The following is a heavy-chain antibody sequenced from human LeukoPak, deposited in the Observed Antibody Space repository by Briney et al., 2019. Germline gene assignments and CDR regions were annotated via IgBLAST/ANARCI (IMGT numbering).Heavy chain of an antibody. V-gene: IGHV3-30*02. Sequence: GGSLRLSCAASGFTFSSYAMHWVRQAPGKGLEWVAFIRYDGSNKYYADSVKGRFTISRDNSKNTLYLQMNSLRAEDTAVYYCAKAGNDYYYMDVWGKGTTVTISS. CDR2: IRYDGSNK. J-gene: IGHJ6*03. CDR3: AKAGNDYYYMDV. D-gene: IGHD1-1*01. CDR1: GFTFSSYA.